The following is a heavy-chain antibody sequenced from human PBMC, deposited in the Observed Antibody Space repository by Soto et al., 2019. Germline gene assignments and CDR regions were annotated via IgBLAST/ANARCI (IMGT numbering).Heavy chain of an antibody. Sequence: GESLKISCKGSGFSFTSYRIGWVRQMPGKGLEWMGTIDPTDSHTNYTPSFQGHVTFSAGKTISTAYLQWRSLKATDTAMYYCARHLPHTLGTKYGMDVWGQGTTVTVSS. CDR3: ARHLPHTLGTKYGMDV. CDR1: GFSFTSYR. J-gene: IGHJ6*02. D-gene: IGHD1-1*01. V-gene: IGHV5-10-1*01. CDR2: IDPTDSHT.